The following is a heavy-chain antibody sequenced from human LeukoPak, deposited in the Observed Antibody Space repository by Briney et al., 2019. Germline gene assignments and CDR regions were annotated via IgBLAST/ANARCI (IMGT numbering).Heavy chain of an antibody. CDR2: ISSSSSFI. Sequence: GGSLRLSCAGSGFNFSSYSMSWVRQAPWKGLEFVSSISSSSSFIYYADLVKGRFTISRDNSKNTLYLQMNSLRAEDTAVYYCAKAGAVVVVAAKFFDYWGQGTLVTVSS. CDR3: AKAGAVVVVAAKFFDY. CDR1: GFNFSSYS. D-gene: IGHD2-15*01. J-gene: IGHJ4*02. V-gene: IGHV3-21*04.